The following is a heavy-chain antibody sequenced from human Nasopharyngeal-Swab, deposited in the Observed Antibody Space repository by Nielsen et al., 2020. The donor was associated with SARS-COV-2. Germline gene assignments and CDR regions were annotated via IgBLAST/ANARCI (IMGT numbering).Heavy chain of an antibody. CDR2: INHMGRT. Sequence: SETLSLTCAAYGGSFSDYNWNWVRQPPGKGLEWIGQINHMGRTIYNLSLKSRVTISVDASKNQFSLRLISVTAADTAVYYYARGMPGYWGQGTLVTVSS. D-gene: IGHD2-2*01. J-gene: IGHJ4*02. CDR3: ARGMPGY. CDR1: GGSFSDYN. V-gene: IGHV4-34*01.